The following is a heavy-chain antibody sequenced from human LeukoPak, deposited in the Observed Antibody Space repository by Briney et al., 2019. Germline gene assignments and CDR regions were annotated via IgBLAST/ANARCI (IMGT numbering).Heavy chain of an antibody. CDR1: GGSISSSSYY. CDR2: IYYSGST. D-gene: IGHD3-10*01. V-gene: IGHV4-39*07. CDR3: AREAMVRIYYMDV. J-gene: IGHJ6*03. Sequence: SETLSLTCTVSGGSISSSSYYWGWIRQPPGKGLEWIGSIYYSGSTYYNPSLKSRVTISVDTSKNQFSLKLSSVTAADTAVYYCAREAMVRIYYMDVWGKGTTVTVSS.